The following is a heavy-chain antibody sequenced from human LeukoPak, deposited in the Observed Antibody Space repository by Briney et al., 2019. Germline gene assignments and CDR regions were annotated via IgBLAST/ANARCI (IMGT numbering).Heavy chain of an antibody. D-gene: IGHD1-1*01. Sequence: PSETLSLTCSVSGGSISNYSWSWIRQPPGKGLEWIGYISYSGSTNYNPSLKTRVTISVDTSKIQFSLKLSSVTAAGTAVYYCARDLFAGSTGTVDYWGQGTLVTVSS. V-gene: IGHV4-59*01. CDR2: ISYSGST. CDR3: ARDLFAGSTGTVDY. J-gene: IGHJ4*02. CDR1: GGSISNYS.